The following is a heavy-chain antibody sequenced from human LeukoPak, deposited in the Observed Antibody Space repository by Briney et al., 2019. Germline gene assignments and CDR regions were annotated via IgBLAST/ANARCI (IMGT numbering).Heavy chain of an antibody. CDR2: ISYDGSNK. CDR3: ARDRGNQRGYYYYYMDV. J-gene: IGHJ6*03. V-gene: IGHV3-30*04. D-gene: IGHD1-14*01. CDR1: GFTFSSYA. Sequence: GRSLRLSCAASGFTFSSYAMHWVRQAPGKGLEWVAVISYDGSNKYYADSVKGRFTISRDNAKNSLYLQMNSLRAEDTAVYYCARDRGNQRGYYYYYMDVWGKGTTVTVSS.